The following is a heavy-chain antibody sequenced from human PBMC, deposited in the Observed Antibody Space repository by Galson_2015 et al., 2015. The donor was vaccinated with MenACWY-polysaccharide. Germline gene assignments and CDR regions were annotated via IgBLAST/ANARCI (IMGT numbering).Heavy chain of an antibody. CDR3: AIYCSSASCYESRGGY. J-gene: IGHJ4*02. CDR2: INSDGSST. Sequence: SLRLSCAASGFTFSSYWMHWVRQAPGKGLVWVSRINSDGSSTSYADSVKGRFTISRDNAKNTLYLQMNSLRAEDTAVYYCAIYCSSASCYESRGGYWDQGTLVTVSS. V-gene: IGHV3-74*01. CDR1: GFTFSSYW. D-gene: IGHD2-2*01.